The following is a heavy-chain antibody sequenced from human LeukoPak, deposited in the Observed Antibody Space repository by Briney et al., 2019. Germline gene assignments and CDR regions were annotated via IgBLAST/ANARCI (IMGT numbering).Heavy chain of an antibody. D-gene: IGHD2-2*02. CDR2: IIPILGIA. Sequence: ASVKVSCKASGGTFSSYAISWVRQAPGQGLEWMGRIIPILGIANYAQKFQGRVTITADKSTSTAYMELSSLRSEDTAVYYCASLRLGYCSSTSCYTAYYYYYGMDVWGQGTTVTVSS. CDR1: GGTFSSYA. J-gene: IGHJ6*02. CDR3: ASLRLGYCSSTSCYTAYYYYYGMDV. V-gene: IGHV1-69*04.